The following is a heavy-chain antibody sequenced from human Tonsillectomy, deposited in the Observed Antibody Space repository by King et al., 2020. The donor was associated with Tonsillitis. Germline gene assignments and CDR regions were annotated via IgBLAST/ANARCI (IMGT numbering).Heavy chain of an antibody. J-gene: IGHJ4*02. V-gene: IGHV4-4*07. Sequence: VQLQESGPGLVKPSETLSLTCTVSGDSISNYYWSWIRQPAGKGLEWIGRIFTSGSTNYNPSLKSRVTMSVDTSKNQLSLKLSSVTAADTAVYYCAGGGVMAILGGQGTLVTVPS. CDR2: IFTSGST. D-gene: IGHD2-21*01. CDR3: AGGGVMAIL. CDR1: GDSISNYY.